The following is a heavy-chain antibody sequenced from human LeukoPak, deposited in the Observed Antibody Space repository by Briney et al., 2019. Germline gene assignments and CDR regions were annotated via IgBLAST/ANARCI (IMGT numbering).Heavy chain of an antibody. V-gene: IGHV3-48*01. J-gene: IGHJ4*02. CDR2: INHNGGTI. CDR3: ARAPYGDYYDY. Sequence: GGSLRLSCAASGFPFGSFVMSWVRQAPGKGLEWVSYINHNGGTIYYPDFVKGRFTISRDNAKNSLYLQMNSLRAGDTAVYYCARAPYGDYYDYWGQGTLVTVSS. CDR1: GFPFGSFV. D-gene: IGHD4-17*01.